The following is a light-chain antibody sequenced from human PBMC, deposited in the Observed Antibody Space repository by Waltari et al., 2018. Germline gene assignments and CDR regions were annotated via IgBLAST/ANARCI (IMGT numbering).Light chain of an antibody. CDR3: YSTLGSDNHGAV. V-gene: IGLV3-10*01. Sequence: SSELTQPPSVSVSPGQTARITCSGDTPPKKYVYWYHQKSGRAPVLVIYEDNKRPSGMSERFAGSSSGTMAALTISGAQVEDEGDYYCYSTLGSDNHGAVFGGGTTLTVL. CDR2: EDN. CDR1: TPPKKY. J-gene: IGLJ3*02.